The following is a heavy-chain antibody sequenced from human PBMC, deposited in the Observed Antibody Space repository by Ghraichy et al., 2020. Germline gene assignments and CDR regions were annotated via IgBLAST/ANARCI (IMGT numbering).Heavy chain of an antibody. J-gene: IGHJ4*02. D-gene: IGHD4-11*01. Sequence: GESLNISCAASGFTFSSYAMSWVRQAPGKGLEWVSAISGSGGSTYYADSVKGRFTISRDNSKNTLYLQMNSLRAEDTAVYYCAKDLGTVTTWMPNYWGQGTLVTVSS. CDR2: ISGSGGST. CDR1: GFTFSSYA. CDR3: AKDLGTVTTWMPNY. V-gene: IGHV3-23*01.